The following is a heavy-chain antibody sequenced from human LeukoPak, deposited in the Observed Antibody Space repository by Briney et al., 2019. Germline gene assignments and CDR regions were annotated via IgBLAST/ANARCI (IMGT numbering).Heavy chain of an antibody. J-gene: IGHJ4*02. CDR2: IYHSGST. V-gene: IGHV4-38-2*02. CDR1: GNSISSGYY. CDR3: ASMGDYYGSGSYFGY. D-gene: IGHD3-10*01. Sequence: PSETLSLTCTVSGNSISSGYYWGWIRQPPGKGLEWIGSIYHSGSTYYNPSLKSRVTISVDTSKNQFSLKLSSVTAADTAVYYCASMGDYYGSGSYFGYWGQGTLVTVSS.